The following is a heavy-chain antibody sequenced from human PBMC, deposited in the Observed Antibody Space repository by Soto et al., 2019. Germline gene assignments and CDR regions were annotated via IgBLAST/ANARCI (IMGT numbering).Heavy chain of an antibody. V-gene: IGHV5-51*01. Sequence: GESLKISCKGSGYSFTSYWIGWVRQMPGKGLEWMGIIYPGDSDTRYSPSFQGQVTISADKSISTAYLQWSSLKASDTAMYYCASLYCSCTSCFDAFDIWGQGTMVTVSS. CDR3: ASLYCSCTSCFDAFDI. D-gene: IGHD2-2*01. J-gene: IGHJ3*02. CDR1: GYSFTSYW. CDR2: IYPGDSDT.